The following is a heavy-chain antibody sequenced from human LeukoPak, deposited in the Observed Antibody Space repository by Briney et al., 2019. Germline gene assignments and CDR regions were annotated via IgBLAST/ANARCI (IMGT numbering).Heavy chain of an antibody. CDR3: ARDGLYTYGYSYFDC. CDR2: AHSDGTT. D-gene: IGHD5-18*01. J-gene: IGHJ4*02. V-gene: IGHV4-4*07. Sequence: SETLSHTCIVSRASISTYHWSWIRQSAEKGLEWIGRAHSDGTTNYNPSIKSRVTMSIDTSKNQLSLKLTSVTAADAAVYYCARDGLYTYGYSYFDCWGQGTLVTVSS. CDR1: RASISTYH.